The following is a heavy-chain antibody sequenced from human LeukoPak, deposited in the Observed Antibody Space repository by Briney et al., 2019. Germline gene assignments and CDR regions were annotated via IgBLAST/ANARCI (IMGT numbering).Heavy chain of an antibody. CDR3: AREHKSYGDYPYYFDS. V-gene: IGHV4-30-4*01. CDR2: INKNGGT. D-gene: IGHD4-17*01. J-gene: IGHJ4*02. CDR1: SDSISSGDYY. Sequence: SETLSLTCTVSSDSISSGDYYWSWIRQPAGKGLEFIGYINKNGGTYYNPPLKSRVSISIDTSKNQFSLKLTSVTAADTAVYFCAREHKSYGDYPYYFDSWGQGTLVTVSS.